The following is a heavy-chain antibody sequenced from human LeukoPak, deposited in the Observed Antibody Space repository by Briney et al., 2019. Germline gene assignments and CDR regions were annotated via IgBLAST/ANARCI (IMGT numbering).Heavy chain of an antibody. J-gene: IGHJ3*02. Sequence: PGGSLRLSCAASGFTFSSYAMHWVRQAPGKGLEWVAVISYDGSNKYYADSVKGRFTISRDNAKNSLYLQMNSLRAEDTAVYYCARDRAYCGGDCYSRDAFDIWGQGTMVTVSS. CDR3: ARDRAYCGGDCYSRDAFDI. CDR2: ISYDGSNK. CDR1: GFTFSSYA. V-gene: IGHV3-30-3*01. D-gene: IGHD2-21*02.